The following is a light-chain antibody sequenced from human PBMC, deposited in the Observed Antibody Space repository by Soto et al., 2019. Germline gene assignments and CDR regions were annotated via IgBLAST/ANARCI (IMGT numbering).Light chain of an antibody. CDR2: DVS. CDR1: SSDVGGYNY. Sequence: QSALTQPASVSGSPGQSITISCTGTSSDVGGYNYVSWYQHRPGKAPKLIIYDVSNRPSGVSNRFSGSKSGNTASLTISGLQAEDEAEYYCSSYTGSSTPVVFGGGTKLTVL. V-gene: IGLV2-14*03. CDR3: SSYTGSSTPVV. J-gene: IGLJ2*01.